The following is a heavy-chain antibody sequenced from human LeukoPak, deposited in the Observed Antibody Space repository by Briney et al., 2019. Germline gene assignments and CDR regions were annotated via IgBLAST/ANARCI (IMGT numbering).Heavy chain of an antibody. CDR3: ARLRYYGSGSYPMTGNWFDP. CDR1: GFTFRSYS. J-gene: IGHJ5*02. CDR2: ISSSSRYI. Sequence: GGSLRLSCAASGFTFRSYSMNWVRQAPGKGLEWVSSISSSSRYIYYADSMKGRFTISRDNSKNSLYLQMNSLRAEDTAVYYCARLRYYGSGSYPMTGNWFDPWGQGTLVTVSS. V-gene: IGHV3-21*06. D-gene: IGHD3-10*01.